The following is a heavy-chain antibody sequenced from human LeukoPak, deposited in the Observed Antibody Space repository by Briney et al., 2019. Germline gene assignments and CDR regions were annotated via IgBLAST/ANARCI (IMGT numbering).Heavy chain of an antibody. Sequence: SETLSLTCTVPGGSISSSSYYWGWIRQPPGKGLEWIGSIYYSGSTYYNPSLKSRVTISVDTSKNQFSLKLSSVTAADTAVYYCASIIAARQWYFDYWGQGTLVTVSS. J-gene: IGHJ4*02. V-gene: IGHV4-39*01. CDR1: GGSISSSSYY. CDR2: IYYSGST. CDR3: ASIIAARQWYFDY. D-gene: IGHD6-6*01.